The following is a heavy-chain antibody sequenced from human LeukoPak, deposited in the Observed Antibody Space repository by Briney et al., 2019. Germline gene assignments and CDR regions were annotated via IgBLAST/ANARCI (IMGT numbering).Heavy chain of an antibody. J-gene: IGHJ4*02. Sequence: GGSLRLSCAASGFTFSSYGMHWVRQAPGKGLEWVAVISYDGSNKYYADSVKGRFTISRDNSKNTLYLQMNSLRAEDTAVYYCAKAPSIVVVREGAYYFGYWGQGTLVTVSS. V-gene: IGHV3-30*18. D-gene: IGHD2-2*01. CDR1: GFTFSSYG. CDR3: AKAPSIVVVREGAYYFGY. CDR2: ISYDGSNK.